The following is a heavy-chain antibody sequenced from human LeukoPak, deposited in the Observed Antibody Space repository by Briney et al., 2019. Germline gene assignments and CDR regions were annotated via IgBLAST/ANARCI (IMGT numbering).Heavy chain of an antibody. CDR1: GFTFSNYW. V-gene: IGHV3-7*03. D-gene: IGHD1-26*01. CDR2: IKEDGSEK. Sequence: GGSLRLSCAASGFTFSNYWMTWVRQAPGKGLEWVANIKEDGSEKYSVDSVRGRFTVSRENAKNSLYLQMNSLRVEDTAVYYCARLHSGRYYGDAFDIWGQGTVVTVSS. CDR3: ARLHSGRYYGDAFDI. J-gene: IGHJ3*02.